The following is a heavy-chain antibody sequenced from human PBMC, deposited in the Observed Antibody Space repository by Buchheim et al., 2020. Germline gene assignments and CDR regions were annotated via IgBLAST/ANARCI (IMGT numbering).Heavy chain of an antibody. V-gene: IGHV4-4*02. CDR3: ASWEPGYYYYGMDV. CDR1: GGSISSSNW. Sequence: QVQLQQRGAGLVKPSGTLSLTCAVSGGSISSSNWWSWVRQPPGKGLEWIGEIYNSVSTNYNPSLKSRVTISVDKSKNQFSLKLSSVSAADTAVYYCASWEPGYYYYGMDVWGQGTT. J-gene: IGHJ6*02. D-gene: IGHD1-26*01. CDR2: IYNSVST.